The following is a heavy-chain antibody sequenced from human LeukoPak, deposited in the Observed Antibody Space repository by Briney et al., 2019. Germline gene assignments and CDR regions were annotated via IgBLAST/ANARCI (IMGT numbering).Heavy chain of an antibody. J-gene: IGHJ4*02. V-gene: IGHV3-23*01. CDR1: GFTFSSYA. CDR3: AKPSLAHTGIVVVITGNYFDY. CDR2: ISGSGGST. Sequence: GGSLRLSCAASGFTFSSYAMSLVRQAPGKGLEWVSAISGSGGSTYYADSVKGRFTISRDNFKNTLYLQMNSLRAEDTAVYYCAKPSLAHTGIVVVITGNYFDYWGQGTLVTISS. D-gene: IGHD3-22*01.